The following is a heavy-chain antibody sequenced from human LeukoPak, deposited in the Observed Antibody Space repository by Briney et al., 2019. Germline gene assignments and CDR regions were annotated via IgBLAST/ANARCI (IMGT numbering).Heavy chain of an antibody. D-gene: IGHD6-13*01. CDR2: IIPIFGTA. CDR3: ARAGLSSSSWPDP. J-gene: IGHJ5*02. Sequence: SVKVSCKASGGTFSSYAISWVRQAPGQGLEWMGGIIPIFGTANYAQKFQGRVTITADESTSTAYMELSSLRSEDTAVYCCARAGLSSSSWPDPWGQGTLVTVSS. V-gene: IGHV1-69*13. CDR1: GGTFSSYA.